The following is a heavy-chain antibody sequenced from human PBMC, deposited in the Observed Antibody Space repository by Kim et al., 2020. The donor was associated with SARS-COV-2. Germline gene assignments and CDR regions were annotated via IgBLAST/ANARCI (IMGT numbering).Heavy chain of an antibody. CDR1: GGSFSGYY. V-gene: IGHV4-34*01. D-gene: IGHD1-26*01. CDR2: INHSGST. CDR3: ARRGGVSGSRDY. Sequence: SETLSLTCAVYGGSFSGYYWSWIRQPPGKGLEWIGEINHSGSTNYNPSLKSRVTISVDTSKNQFSLKLSSVTAADTAVYYCARRGGVSGSRDYWGQGTLVTVSS. J-gene: IGHJ4*02.